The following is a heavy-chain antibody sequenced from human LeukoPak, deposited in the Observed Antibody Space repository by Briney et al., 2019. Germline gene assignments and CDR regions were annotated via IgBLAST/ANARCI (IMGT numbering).Heavy chain of an antibody. CDR1: GFPFSSYW. Sequence: GGSLRLSCVASGFPFSSYWMTWVRQAPGRGLEWVANTKQDGSKKSYVDSVKGRFTISRDNAKNSLYLQMNSLRAEDTAVYYCVSFYETYWGRGTLVTVSS. V-gene: IGHV3-7*01. D-gene: IGHD2/OR15-2a*01. J-gene: IGHJ4*02. CDR2: TKQDGSKK. CDR3: VSFYETY.